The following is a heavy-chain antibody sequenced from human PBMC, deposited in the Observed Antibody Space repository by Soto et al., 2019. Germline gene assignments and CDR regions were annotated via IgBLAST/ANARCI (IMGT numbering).Heavy chain of an antibody. CDR2: ISWNGGTL. V-gene: IGHV3-9*01. CDR1: GFIFDDYA. D-gene: IGHD3-22*01. CDR3: AKDNGGYYDSSGNFEY. Sequence: GGSLRLSCAASGFIFDDYAMHWVRQAPGKGLEWVSGISWNGGTLGYGDAVKGRFTISRDNAKNSLYLQMNSLRPDDTALYFCAKDNGGYYDSSGNFEYWGQGTLVTVSS. J-gene: IGHJ4*02.